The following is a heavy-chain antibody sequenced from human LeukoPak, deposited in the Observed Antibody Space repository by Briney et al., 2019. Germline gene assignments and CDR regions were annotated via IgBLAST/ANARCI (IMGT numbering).Heavy chain of an antibody. CDR3: ARGVDSSGYYAIDY. D-gene: IGHD3-22*01. J-gene: IGHJ4*02. Sequence: ASVKVSCKASGYTFTNYDINWVRQATGQGLEWMGWMNPNSGNTGYAQKFQGRVTITRNTSISTAYMELSSLRSEDTAEYYCARGVDSSGYYAIDYWGQGTLVTVSS. CDR1: GYTFTNYD. CDR2: MNPNSGNT. V-gene: IGHV1-8*03.